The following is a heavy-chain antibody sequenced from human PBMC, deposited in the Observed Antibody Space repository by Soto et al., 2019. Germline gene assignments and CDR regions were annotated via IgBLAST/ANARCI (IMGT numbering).Heavy chain of an antibody. CDR1: GFSLSTSGVG. V-gene: IGHV2-5*02. CDR3: AHSLIPNWGSRGAFDY. D-gene: IGHD7-27*01. Sequence: QITLKESGPTLVKPTQTLTLTCTFSGFSLSTSGVGVGWIRQPPGKALEWLALIYWDDDKRYSPSLKSRLTITKYTXKXQVVLTMTNMDPVDTATYYCAHSLIPNWGSRGAFDYWGQGTLVTVSS. CDR2: IYWDDDK. J-gene: IGHJ4*02.